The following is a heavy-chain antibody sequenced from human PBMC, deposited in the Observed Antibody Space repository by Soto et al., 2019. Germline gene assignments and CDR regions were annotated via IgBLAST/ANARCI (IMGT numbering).Heavy chain of an antibody. Sequence: QVQLVQSGAEVKKPGASVKVSCKASGYTFTSYDINWVRQATGQGLEWMGWRNPNSGNTGYAQKFQGRVTMTSNTSINTAYMELSSLRSEDTAVYYCARGLNWWELLDPWGQGTLVTVSS. CDR1: GYTFTSYD. J-gene: IGHJ5*02. CDR2: RNPNSGNT. D-gene: IGHD1-26*01. V-gene: IGHV1-8*01. CDR3: ARGLNWWELLDP.